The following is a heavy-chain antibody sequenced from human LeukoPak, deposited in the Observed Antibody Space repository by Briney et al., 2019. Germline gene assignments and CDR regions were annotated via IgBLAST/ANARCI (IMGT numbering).Heavy chain of an antibody. CDR2: IYYSGST. CDR1: GGSISSYY. V-gene: IGHV4-59*12. D-gene: IGHD1-26*01. Sequence: SETLSLTCTVSGGSISSYYWSWIRQPPGKGLEWIGYIYYSGSTNYNPSLKSRVTISVDTSKNQFSLKLSSVTAADTAVYYCATTTIRLGYWGQGTLVTVSS. J-gene: IGHJ4*02. CDR3: ATTTIRLGY.